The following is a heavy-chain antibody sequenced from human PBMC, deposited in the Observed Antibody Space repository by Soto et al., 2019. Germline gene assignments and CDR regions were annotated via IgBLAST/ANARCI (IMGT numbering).Heavy chain of an antibody. D-gene: IGHD3-16*01. V-gene: IGHV2-5*02. J-gene: IGHJ5*02. CDR3: AHIPNYYQYDWFDP. CDR1: GFSLTTRGVV. Sequence: QITLKESGPTLVKPTQTLTLTCTSSGFSLTTRGVVVGWIRQPPGKALECLALIYLDDDKRYSPSLHSRLSITKDTSKNQVVLTMNNVDPVDTATYYCAHIPNYYQYDWFDPWGQGTLVSGSS. CDR2: IYLDDDK.